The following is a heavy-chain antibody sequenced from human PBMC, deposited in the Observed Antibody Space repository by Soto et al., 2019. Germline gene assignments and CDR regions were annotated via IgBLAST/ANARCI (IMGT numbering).Heavy chain of an antibody. J-gene: IGHJ4*02. CDR3: ARRVYGSGSYQLDY. CDR2: IYYSGST. Sequence: SETLSLTCTFSGGSISSYYWSWIRQPPGKGLEWIGYIYYSGSTNYNPSLKSRVTISVDTSKNQFSLKLSSVTAADTAVYYCARRVYGSGSYQLDYWGQGTLVTVSS. V-gene: IGHV4-59*08. CDR1: GGSISSYY. D-gene: IGHD3-10*01.